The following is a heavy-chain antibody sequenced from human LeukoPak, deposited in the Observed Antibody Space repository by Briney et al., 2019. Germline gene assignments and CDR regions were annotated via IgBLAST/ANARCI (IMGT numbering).Heavy chain of an antibody. CDR2: IWYDGSNK. CDR3: ARYSSGWWSDY. CDR1: GFTFSSYG. V-gene: IGHV3-33*01. D-gene: IGHD6-19*01. Sequence: GGSLRLSCAASGFTFSSYGMHWVRQAPGKGLEWVAVIWYDGSNKYYADSVKGRFTISRDNSKNTLYLQMNSLRAEDTAVYYCARYSSGWWSDYWGQGTLVTVSS. J-gene: IGHJ4*02.